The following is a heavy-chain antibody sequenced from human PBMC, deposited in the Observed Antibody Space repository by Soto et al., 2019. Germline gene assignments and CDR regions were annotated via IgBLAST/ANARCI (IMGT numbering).Heavy chain of an antibody. V-gene: IGHV3-23*01. J-gene: IGHJ4*02. Sequence: GGSLRLSCAASGFTFSNYAMNWVRQAPGKGLEWVSIISGSGGSTYYADSVKGRFTISRDNSKNTLYLQMNSLRAEDTAVYYCAKPMIDPPFDYWGQGTLVTVS. CDR1: GFTFSNYA. CDR2: ISGSGGST. D-gene: IGHD3-22*01. CDR3: AKPMIDPPFDY.